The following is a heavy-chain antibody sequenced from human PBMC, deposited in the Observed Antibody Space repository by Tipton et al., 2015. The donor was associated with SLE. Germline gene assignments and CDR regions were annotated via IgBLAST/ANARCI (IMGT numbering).Heavy chain of an antibody. CDR3: AKTLAGATPGRYQSYWYFDL. CDR1: GGAISSGGYY. Sequence: TLSLTCTVSGGAISSGGYYWSWVPQPAGKGLEGVGRIFTSGKTVYNPPLKRRVTISMDLSNNHFSVNLSSVTASDTAVYYCAKTLAGATPGRYQSYWYFDLWGRGLRVIVSS. V-gene: IGHV4-61*02. D-gene: IGHD1-1*01. CDR2: IFTSGKT. J-gene: IGHJ2*01.